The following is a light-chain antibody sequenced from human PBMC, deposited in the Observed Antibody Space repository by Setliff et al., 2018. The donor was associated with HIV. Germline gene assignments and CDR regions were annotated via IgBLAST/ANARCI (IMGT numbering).Light chain of an antibody. V-gene: IGLV2-14*03. J-gene: IGLJ2*01. CDR2: DVS. CDR3: SSYTRSSTL. CDR1: SSDVGAYKY. Sequence: QSVLTQPASVSGSPGQPITISCTGTSSDVGAYKYVSWYQQHPGKAPKLMIYDVSNRPSGVSNRFSGSKSGNTASLTISGLQAEDEADYYCSSYTRSSTLFGGGTKVTVL.